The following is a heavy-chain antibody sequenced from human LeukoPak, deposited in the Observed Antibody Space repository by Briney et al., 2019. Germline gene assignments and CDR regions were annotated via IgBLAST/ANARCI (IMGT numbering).Heavy chain of an antibody. CDR3: ARDVSSGWYGDDY. V-gene: IGHV3-7*03. Sequence: GGSLRLSCAASGFTFSSYWMSWVRQAPGKGLEWVANIKQDGSEKYYVDSVKGRFTISRDNAKNSLYLQMNSLRAEDTAVYYCARDVSSGWYGDDYWGQGTLVTLSS. CDR1: GFTFSSYW. D-gene: IGHD6-19*01. J-gene: IGHJ4*02. CDR2: IKQDGSEK.